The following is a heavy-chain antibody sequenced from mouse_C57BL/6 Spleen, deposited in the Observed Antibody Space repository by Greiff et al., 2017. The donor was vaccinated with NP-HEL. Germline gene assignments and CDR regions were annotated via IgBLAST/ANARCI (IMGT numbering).Heavy chain of an antibody. V-gene: IGHV1-52*01. CDR3: AREGVYYGSSYWFAY. Sequence: QVQLQQPGAELVRPGSSVKLSCKASGYTFTSYWMHWVKQRPIQGLEWIGNIDPSDSETHYNQKFKDKATLTVDKSSSTAYMQLSSLTSEDSAVYYCAREGVYYGSSYWFAYWGQGTLVTVSA. D-gene: IGHD1-1*01. J-gene: IGHJ3*01. CDR1: GYTFTSYW. CDR2: IDPSDSET.